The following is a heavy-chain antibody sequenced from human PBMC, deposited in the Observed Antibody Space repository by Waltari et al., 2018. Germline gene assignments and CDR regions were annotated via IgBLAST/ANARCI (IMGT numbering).Heavy chain of an antibody. D-gene: IGHD2-15*01. V-gene: IGHV3-49*04. CDR2: IRSKAYGGTT. CDR3: TRDRDCSGGSCYLYYFDY. J-gene: IGHJ4*02. Sequence: EVQLVESGGGLVQPGRSLRLSCTASGFTFGDYAMSWVRQAPGKGLEWVGFIRSKAYGGTTEYAASVKGRFTISRDDSKSIAYLQMNSLKTEDTAVYYCTRDRDCSGGSCYLYYFDYWGQGTLVTVSS. CDR1: GFTFGDYA.